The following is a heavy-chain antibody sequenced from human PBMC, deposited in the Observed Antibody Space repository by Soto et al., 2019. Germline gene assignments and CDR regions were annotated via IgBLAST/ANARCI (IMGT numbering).Heavy chain of an antibody. CDR1: GFSLRTATRG. J-gene: IGHJ4*01. Sequence: SGATLVNPAETLTHTCTVSGFSLRTATRGVSWIRQPPGKALEWLAHIFSHDEKSYSTSLESRLTISKDTSKSQVVLTMINMYSVDTATYYCAHKGPQQWPLDYCGQGTLVPVSS. CDR2: IFSHDEK. V-gene: IGHV2-26*01. CDR3: AHKGPQQWPLDY. D-gene: IGHD5-18*01.